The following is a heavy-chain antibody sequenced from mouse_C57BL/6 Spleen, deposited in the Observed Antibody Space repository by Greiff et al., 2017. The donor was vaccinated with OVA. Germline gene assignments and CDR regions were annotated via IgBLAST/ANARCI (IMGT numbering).Heavy chain of an antibody. Sequence: QVQLQQPGAELVKPGASVKLSCKASGYTFTSYWMHWVKQRPGQGLEWIGMIHPNSGSTNYNEKFKSKATLTVDKSSSTAYMQLSSLTSEDSAVYYCASLYYGSSYGFAYWGRGTLVTVSA. CDR1: GYTFTSYW. CDR3: ASLYYGSSYGFAY. CDR2: IHPNSGST. D-gene: IGHD1-1*01. J-gene: IGHJ3*01. V-gene: IGHV1-64*01.